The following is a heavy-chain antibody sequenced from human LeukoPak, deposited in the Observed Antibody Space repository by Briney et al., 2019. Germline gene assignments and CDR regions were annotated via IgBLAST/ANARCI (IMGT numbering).Heavy chain of an antibody. V-gene: IGHV4-31*03. Sequence: SQTLSLTCTVSGASISSGGYYWSWLRQHPGKGLEWIAYIYYSGSTYYNPSLKSRVTISVDTSKNQFSLKLSSVTAADTAVYYCARGWYYDILAGPGGWFDPGGQGTRVTVAS. D-gene: IGHD3-9*01. CDR1: GASISSGGYY. J-gene: IGHJ5*02. CDR2: IYYSGST. CDR3: ARGWYYDILAGPGGWFDP.